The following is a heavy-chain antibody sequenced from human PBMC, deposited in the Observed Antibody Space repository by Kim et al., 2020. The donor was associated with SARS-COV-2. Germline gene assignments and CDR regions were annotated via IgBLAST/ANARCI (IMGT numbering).Heavy chain of an antibody. CDR1: GDSISYYY. CDR3: VRSEGRASWRQFDY. Sequence: SETLSLTCTVSGDSISYYYCSWIRQFPGKGLEWIGYIYYGGTTDYNPSLKSRVTISIDTSKNEFSLELTSVTAADTAIYYCVRSEGRASWRQFDYWGQG. CDR2: IYYGGTT. J-gene: IGHJ4*02. D-gene: IGHD2-2*01. V-gene: IGHV4-59*01.